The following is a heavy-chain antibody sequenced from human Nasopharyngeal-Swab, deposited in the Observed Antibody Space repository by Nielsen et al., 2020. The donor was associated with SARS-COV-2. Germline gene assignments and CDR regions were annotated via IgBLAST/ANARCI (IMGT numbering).Heavy chain of an antibody. CDR1: GGSFSGYY. J-gene: IGHJ4*02. CDR2: INHSGST. V-gene: IGHV4-34*01. Sequence: ESLKISCAVYGGSFSGYYWSWIRQPPGKGLEWIGEINHSGSTNYNPSLKSRVTISVDTSKNQFSLKLSSVTAADTAVYYCARGPQWLRYFDYWGQGTLVTVSS. CDR3: ARGPQWLRYFDY. D-gene: IGHD5-12*01.